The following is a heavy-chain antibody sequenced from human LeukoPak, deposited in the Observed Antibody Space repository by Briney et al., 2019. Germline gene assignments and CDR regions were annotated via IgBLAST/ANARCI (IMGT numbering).Heavy chain of an antibody. CDR1: GFTFSSYA. Sequence: GGSLRLSCAASGFTFSSYAMHWVRQAPGKGLEWVAVISYDGSNKYYADSVKGRFTISRDNSKNTLYLQMNSLRAEDTALYYCATDVNYFDCWGQGTLVTVSS. V-gene: IGHV3-30-3*01. CDR3: ATDVNYFDC. J-gene: IGHJ4*02. CDR2: ISYDGSNK. D-gene: IGHD2/OR15-2a*01.